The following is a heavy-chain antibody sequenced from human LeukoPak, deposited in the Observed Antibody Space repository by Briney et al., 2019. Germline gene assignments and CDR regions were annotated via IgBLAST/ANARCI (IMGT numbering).Heavy chain of an antibody. D-gene: IGHD2-15*01. CDR2: INPNSGGT. CDR1: GYTFTGYY. Sequence: ASVKVSCKASGYTFTGYYTHWVRQAPGQGLEWMGWINPNSGGTNYAQKLQRRVTMTRDTSISTAYMELSRLRSDDTAVYYCARVVAAYDYFDYWGQGTLVTVSS. CDR3: ARVVAAYDYFDY. J-gene: IGHJ4*02. V-gene: IGHV1-2*02.